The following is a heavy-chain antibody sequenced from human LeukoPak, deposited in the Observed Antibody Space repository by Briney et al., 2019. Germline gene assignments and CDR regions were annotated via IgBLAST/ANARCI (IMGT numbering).Heavy chain of an antibody. V-gene: IGHV3-66*01. CDR2: IYSAGST. CDR3: ARVVGATRDLFSAEYFQH. Sequence: GGSLRLSCAASGFTVSSDYMSWVRQAPGKGLEWVSVIYSAGSTYYADSVKGRFTISRDNSKNTLYLQMNSLRAEDTAVYYCARVVGATRDLFSAEYFQHWGQGTLVTVSS. J-gene: IGHJ1*01. CDR1: GFTVSSDY. D-gene: IGHD1-26*01.